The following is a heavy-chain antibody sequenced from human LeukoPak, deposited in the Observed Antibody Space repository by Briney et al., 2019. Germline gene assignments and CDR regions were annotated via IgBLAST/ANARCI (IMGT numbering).Heavy chain of an antibody. Sequence: ASVKVSCKASGCIFTSYYIHWVRQAPGQGLEWMGWINPNSGDTSFAQKFQGRVTMTGDTSISTTYMELIRLTSDDTAVYYCARDGNFDHWGQGTLVTVSS. CDR3: ARDGNFDH. CDR1: GCIFTSYY. D-gene: IGHD1-26*01. V-gene: IGHV1-2*02. J-gene: IGHJ4*02. CDR2: INPNSGDT.